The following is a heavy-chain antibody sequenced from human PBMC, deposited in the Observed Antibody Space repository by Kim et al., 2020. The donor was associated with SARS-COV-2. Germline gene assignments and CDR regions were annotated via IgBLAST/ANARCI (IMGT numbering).Heavy chain of an antibody. V-gene: IGHV1-2*06. CDR2: INPNSGGT. Sequence: ASVKVSCKASGYTFTGYYMHWVRQAPGQGLEWMGRINPNSGGTNYAQKFQGRVTMTRDTSISTAYMELSRLRSDDTAVYYCARLGDYYGSGSYYGWFDPWGQGTLVTVSS. J-gene: IGHJ5*02. CDR3: ARLGDYYGSGSYYGWFDP. D-gene: IGHD3-10*01. CDR1: GYTFTGYY.